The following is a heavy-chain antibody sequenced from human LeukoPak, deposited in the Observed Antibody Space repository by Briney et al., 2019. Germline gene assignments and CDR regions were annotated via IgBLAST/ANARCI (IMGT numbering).Heavy chain of an antibody. D-gene: IGHD3-22*01. J-gene: IGHJ6*03. CDR1: GFTISDYW. V-gene: IGHV3-74*01. CDR2: ISSDGSST. CDR3: ARTPPMIVAYMDV. Sequence: GGSLRLSCAASGFTISDYWIHWVRQAPGKGLVWVSHISSDGSSTNYADSVKGRFTISRDNSKNTLYLQMNSLRAEDTAVYYCARTPPMIVAYMDVWGKGTTVTVSS.